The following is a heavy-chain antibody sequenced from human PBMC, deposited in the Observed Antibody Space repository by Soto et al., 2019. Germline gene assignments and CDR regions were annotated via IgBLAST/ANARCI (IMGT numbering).Heavy chain of an antibody. V-gene: IGHV3-30*18. CDR1: GFTFSNNW. D-gene: IGHD2-2*01. Sequence: GGSLRLSCAASGFTFSNNWMHWVRQAPGKGLEWVAVISYDGSNKYYADSVKGRFTISRDNSKNTLYLQMNSLRAEDTAVYYCAKDSLTPSLLNIVVVPAAIYYYGMDVWGQGTTVTVSS. CDR3: AKDSLTPSLLNIVVVPAAIYYYGMDV. J-gene: IGHJ6*02. CDR2: ISYDGSNK.